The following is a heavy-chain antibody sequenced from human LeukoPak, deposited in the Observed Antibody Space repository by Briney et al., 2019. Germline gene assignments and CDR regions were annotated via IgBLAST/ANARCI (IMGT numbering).Heavy chain of an antibody. J-gene: IGHJ4*02. CDR3: ARGDYGDFLDY. Sequence: ASVKVSCKASGYTFTSYYMHWVRQAPGQGLEWMGIISPSGGSTSYAQKFQGRVTMTRDMSTSTVYMELSSLRSEDTAVYYCARGDYGDFLDYWGQGTLVTVSS. CDR1: GYTFTSYY. V-gene: IGHV1-46*01. D-gene: IGHD4-17*01. CDR2: ISPSGGST.